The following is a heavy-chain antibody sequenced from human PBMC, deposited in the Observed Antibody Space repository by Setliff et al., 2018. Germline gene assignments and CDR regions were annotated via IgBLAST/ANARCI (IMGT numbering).Heavy chain of an antibody. CDR1: GYTFTGYY. Sequence: ASVKVSCKASGYTFTGYYMHWVRQAPGQGLEWMGRINPNSGGTNYAQKFQGRVKMTRDTSTNTVYMQLNSLRFEDRAVYYCARENTAKNFWGEESDYWGQGTLVTVS. J-gene: IGHJ4*02. V-gene: IGHV1-2*06. CDR3: ARENTAKNFWGEESDY. D-gene: IGHD3-3*01. CDR2: INPNSGGT.